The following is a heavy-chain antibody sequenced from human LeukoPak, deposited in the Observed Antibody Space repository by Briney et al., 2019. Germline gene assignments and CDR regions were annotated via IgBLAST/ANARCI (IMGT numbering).Heavy chain of an antibody. Sequence: GESLKISCKVSGYSFTGYWIGWVRRMPGKGLEWMGIIYPGDSDTRYSPSFQGQVTISADRSINTAYLKWSSLKASDTAMYYCARLIGGGPNYYGMDVWGQGTTVTVSS. J-gene: IGHJ6*02. CDR3: ARLIGGGPNYYGMDV. D-gene: IGHD3-10*01. CDR2: IYPGDSDT. CDR1: GYSFTGYW. V-gene: IGHV5-51*01.